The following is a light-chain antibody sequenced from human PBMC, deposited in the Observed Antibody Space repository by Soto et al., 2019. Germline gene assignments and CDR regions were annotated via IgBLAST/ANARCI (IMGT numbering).Light chain of an antibody. CDR3: QQYDASPIT. J-gene: IGKJ2*01. CDR2: GAS. Sequence: EIVLTQSPGTLSLSPGQRATLSCRTSQTLTSSYLAWYQQKPGQAPSLLIYGASTRVTAFPDGFNGSGSGTHFTLTISRVEPEDFAVYYCQQYDASPITFGQGTKLEI. CDR1: QTLTSSY. V-gene: IGKV3-20*01.